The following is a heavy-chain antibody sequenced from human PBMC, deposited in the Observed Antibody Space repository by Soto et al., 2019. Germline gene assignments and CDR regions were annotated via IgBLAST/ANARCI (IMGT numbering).Heavy chain of an antibody. CDR2: FSGITNST. CDR1: GFTFSSCV. J-gene: IGHJ6*02. D-gene: IGHD2-8*01. Sequence: GGSLRLSCAASGFTFSSCVMSWVRQSPGKGLEWVSGFSGITNSTYYADSVKGRFTISRDNSKNTLYLQMNSLRAEDTAVYYCAKGLMVYASISYYYYGMDVWGQGTTVTVSS. CDR3: AKGLMVYASISYYYYGMDV. V-gene: IGHV3-23*01.